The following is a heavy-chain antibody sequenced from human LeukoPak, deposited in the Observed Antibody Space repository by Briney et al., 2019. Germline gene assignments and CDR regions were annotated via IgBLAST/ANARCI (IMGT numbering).Heavy chain of an antibody. Sequence: GGSLRLSCAASGFTFSSYWMSWVRQAPGKGLEWVANIKEEGSEKYYVDSVKGRFTISRDNAKNSLYLQMNSLRAEDTAVYYCARRYCGGDCHSPYFDYWGQGTLVTVSS. D-gene: IGHD2-21*02. V-gene: IGHV3-7*01. CDR2: IKEEGSEK. J-gene: IGHJ4*02. CDR3: ARRYCGGDCHSPYFDY. CDR1: GFTFSSYW.